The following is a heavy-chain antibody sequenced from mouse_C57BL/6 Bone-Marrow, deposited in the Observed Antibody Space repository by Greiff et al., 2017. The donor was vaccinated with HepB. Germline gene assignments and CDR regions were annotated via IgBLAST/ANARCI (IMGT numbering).Heavy chain of an antibody. Sequence: QVHVKQPGAELVRPGSSVKLSCKASGYTFTSYWMDWVKQRPGQGLEWIGNIYPSDSETHYNQKFKDKATLTVDKSSSTAYMQLSSLTSEDSAVYYCARTSYYSNYNWYFDVWGTGTTVTVSS. V-gene: IGHV1-61*01. CDR1: GYTFTSYW. CDR2: IYPSDSET. J-gene: IGHJ1*03. CDR3: ARTSYYSNYNWYFDV. D-gene: IGHD2-5*01.